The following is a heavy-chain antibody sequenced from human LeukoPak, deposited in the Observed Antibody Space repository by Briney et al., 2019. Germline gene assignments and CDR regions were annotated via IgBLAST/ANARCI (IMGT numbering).Heavy chain of an antibody. J-gene: IGHJ4*02. CDR2: IYYSGST. V-gene: IGHV4-59*01. CDR1: GGSISSYY. D-gene: IGHD3-22*01. CDR3: ARRTYFYDSSGYYFDY. Sequence: KPSETLSLTCTVSGGSISSYYWSWIRQPPGKGLECIGYIYYSGSTNYNPSLKSRVTISVDTSKNQFSLKLSSVTAADTAVYYCARRTYFYDSSGYYFDYWGQGTLVTVSS.